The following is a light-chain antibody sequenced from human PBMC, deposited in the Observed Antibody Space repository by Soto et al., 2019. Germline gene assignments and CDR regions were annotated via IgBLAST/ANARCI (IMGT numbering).Light chain of an antibody. Sequence: DIQMTQSPSTLSASVGDRVTITCRASQSISSWLAWYQQKPVRAPKLLIYKSASLESGVRSRFSGSGSGTEFTLTTSSLQPDDFATYSCQQYNSYPYAFGQGTKLEIK. CDR1: QSISSW. CDR2: KSA. J-gene: IGKJ2*01. V-gene: IGKV1-5*03. CDR3: QQYNSYPYA.